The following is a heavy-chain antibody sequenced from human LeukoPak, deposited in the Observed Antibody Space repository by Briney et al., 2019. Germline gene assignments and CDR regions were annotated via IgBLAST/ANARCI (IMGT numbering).Heavy chain of an antibody. Sequence: GGSLRLSCAASGFTFHNYAMHWVRQAPGKGLEWVSLIKGNGDTTYSADSGKGRFTISRDNSKNSLYLQINSLRTEDTALYYCAKDIGSGWSFDYWGQGTLVTVSS. J-gene: IGHJ4*02. CDR1: GFTFHNYA. V-gene: IGHV3-43*02. CDR2: IKGNGDTT. CDR3: AKDIGSGWSFDY. D-gene: IGHD6-19*01.